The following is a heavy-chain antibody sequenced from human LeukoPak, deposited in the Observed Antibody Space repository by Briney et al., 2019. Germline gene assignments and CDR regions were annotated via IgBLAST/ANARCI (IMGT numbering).Heavy chain of an antibody. CDR3: ARTRRFGELYVDY. D-gene: IGHD3-10*01. Sequence: GGSLRLSCAASGFTFGNSWVHWVRQAPGKGLVWVSLINADGSTATYADSVKGRFTISRDNARNTLSLQMNSLRAEDTAVYYCARTRRFGELYVDYWGQGTLVTVSS. CDR2: INADGSTA. V-gene: IGHV3-74*01. J-gene: IGHJ4*02. CDR1: GFTFGNSW.